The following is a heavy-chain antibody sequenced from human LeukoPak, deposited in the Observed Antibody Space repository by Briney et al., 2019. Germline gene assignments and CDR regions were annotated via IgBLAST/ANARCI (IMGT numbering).Heavy chain of an antibody. Sequence: SETLSLTCTVSGGSISSGGYYWSWIRQPPGKGLEWIGYIYHSGSTYYNPSLKSRVTISVDRSKNQFSLKLSSVTAADTAVYYCARVKGDYAPYYFDYWGQGTLVTVSS. CDR3: ARVKGDYAPYYFDY. V-gene: IGHV4-30-2*01. D-gene: IGHD4-17*01. J-gene: IGHJ4*02. CDR2: IYHSGST. CDR1: GGSISSGGYY.